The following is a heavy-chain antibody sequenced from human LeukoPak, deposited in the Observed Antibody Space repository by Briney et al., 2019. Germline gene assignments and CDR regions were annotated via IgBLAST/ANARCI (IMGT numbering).Heavy chain of an antibody. CDR2: MGSRSGNI. CDR1: GFTFSTYS. D-gene: IGHD2/OR15-2a*01. J-gene: IGHJ4*02. CDR3: AKLKEEGTFYFDY. Sequence: GGSLRLPCAASGFTFSTYSMNWVRQAPGKGLEWVSYMGSRSGNIYYADSVKGRFTISRDNAKNSLYLQMNSLRAEDTAVYYCAKLKEEGTFYFDYWGQGTLVTVSS. V-gene: IGHV3-48*01.